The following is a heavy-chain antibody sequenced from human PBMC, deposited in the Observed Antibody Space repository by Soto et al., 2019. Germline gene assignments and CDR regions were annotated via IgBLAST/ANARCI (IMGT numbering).Heavy chain of an antibody. J-gene: IGHJ4*02. Sequence: QVQLVEYGGGVVPPGRSLRLSCAAAGFTFSRDAMQWVRQAPGKGLEWVAVITYDGLDNFKWYAESVEGRFTISRDNSKSMLYLEMNSLRLEDTAVYYWVKDRGCCWTFDSLGQGTLVTVSS. CDR3: VKDRGCCWTFDS. D-gene: IGHD2-15*01. CDR2: ITYDGLDNFK. V-gene: IGHV3-30*04. CDR1: GFTFSRDA.